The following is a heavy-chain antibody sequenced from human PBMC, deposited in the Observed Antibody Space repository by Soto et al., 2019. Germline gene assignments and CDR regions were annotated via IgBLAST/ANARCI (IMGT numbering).Heavy chain of an antibody. D-gene: IGHD6-6*01. CDR3: ARAIAARRYYYYYGMDV. CDR2: IIPIFGTA. V-gene: IGHV1-69*13. Sequence: VASVKVSCKASGGTFSSYAIGWVRQAPGQGLEWMGGIIPIFGTANYAQKFQGRVTITADESTSTAYMELSSLRSEDTAVYYCARAIAARRYYYYYGMDVWGQGTTVTVSS. J-gene: IGHJ6*02. CDR1: GGTFSSYA.